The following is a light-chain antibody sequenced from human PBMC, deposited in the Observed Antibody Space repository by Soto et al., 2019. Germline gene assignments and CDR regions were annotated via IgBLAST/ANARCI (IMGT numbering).Light chain of an antibody. Sequence: DIQMTQSPSTLSASVGDTVIITCRASQSISAWVAWYQQKPGKAPKLLMNDDSSLESGVPSRFSGRGSGTEFTLTISSLQPDDLGTYYCQQYNSYYSFGQGTKLEIK. J-gene: IGKJ2*03. CDR3: QQYNSYYS. CDR1: QSISAW. CDR2: DDS. V-gene: IGKV1-5*01.